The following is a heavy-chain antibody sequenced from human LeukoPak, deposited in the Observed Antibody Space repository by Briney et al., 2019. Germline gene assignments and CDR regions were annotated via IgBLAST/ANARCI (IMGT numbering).Heavy chain of an antibody. CDR2: MNPNSGNT. CDR1: GYTFTSYD. J-gene: IGHJ5*02. CDR3: ARAPRSPYCSGGSCPHWFDP. V-gene: IGHV1-8*01. Sequence: GESLKISCKGSGYTFTSYDVNWVRQATEQGVEWMGGMNPNSGNTGYAQKFQGRVTMTRNTSISTAYMELSSLRSEGTAVYYCARAPRSPYCSGGSCPHWFDPWGQGTLVTVSS. D-gene: IGHD2-15*01.